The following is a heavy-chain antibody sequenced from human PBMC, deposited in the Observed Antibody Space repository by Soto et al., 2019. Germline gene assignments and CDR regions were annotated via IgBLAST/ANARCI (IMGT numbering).Heavy chain of an antibody. J-gene: IGHJ4*02. CDR3: ARAPVPIYCSGGSCYSYYYFDY. D-gene: IGHD2-15*01. V-gene: IGHV1-2*02. Sequence: GASVKVSCKASGYTFTGYYMHWVRQAPGQGLEWMGWINPNSGGTNYAQKFQGRVTMTRDTSTSTAYMELRRLRSDDTAVYYCARAPVPIYCSGGSCYSYYYFDYWGQGTLVTVSS. CDR1: GYTFTGYY. CDR2: INPNSGGT.